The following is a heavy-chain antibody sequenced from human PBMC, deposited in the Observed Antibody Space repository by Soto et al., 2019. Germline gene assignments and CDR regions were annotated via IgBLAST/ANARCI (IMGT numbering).Heavy chain of an antibody. D-gene: IGHD2-15*01. J-gene: IGHJ4*02. CDR3: ARDSVACHDS. CDR2: IYYSGRT. V-gene: IGHV4-59*01. CDR1: GGSISSYY. Sequence: SESLSRTCPVSGGSISSYYWSWIRQPQGKVLELIGYIYYSGRTNYNPSLKSRVTISVETSKNHFSMKLSSVTAADTDVYSCARDSVACHDSWGQGTGVNVSS.